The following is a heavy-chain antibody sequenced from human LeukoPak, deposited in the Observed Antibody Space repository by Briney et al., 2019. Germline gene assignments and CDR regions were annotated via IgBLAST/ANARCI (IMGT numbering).Heavy chain of an antibody. CDR3: ASRGGYSSSSRRNYYYYYMDV. CDR2: IYTIGST. Sequence: PSETLSLTCTVSGGSISSYYWSWIRNPPGKDREGFSTIYTIGSTNYNPSLKSRVTISVDTSKNQFSLKLSSVTAADTAVYYCASRGGYSSSSRRNYYYYYMDVWGKGTTVTVSS. D-gene: IGHD6-6*01. CDR1: GGSISSYY. J-gene: IGHJ6*03. V-gene: IGHV4-4*09.